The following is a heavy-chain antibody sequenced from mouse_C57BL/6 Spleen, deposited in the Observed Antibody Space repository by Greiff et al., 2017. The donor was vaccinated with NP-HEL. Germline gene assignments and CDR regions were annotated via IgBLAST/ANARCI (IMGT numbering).Heavy chain of an antibody. CDR1: GYTFTSYW. J-gene: IGHJ2*01. V-gene: IGHV1-61*01. CDR2: IYPSDSET. CDR3: ARRVYYGSSYFDY. D-gene: IGHD1-1*01. Sequence: VKLQQPGAELVRPGSSVKLSCKASGYTFTSYWMDWVKQRPGQGLEWIGNIYPSDSETHYNQKFKDKATLTVDKSSSTAYMQLSSLTSEDSAVYYCARRVYYGSSYFDYWGQGTTLTVSS.